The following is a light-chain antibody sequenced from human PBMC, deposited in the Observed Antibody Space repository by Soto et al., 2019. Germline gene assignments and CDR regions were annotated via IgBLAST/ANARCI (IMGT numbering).Light chain of an antibody. CDR3: QQYGSSPWT. CDR2: DAS. J-gene: IGKJ1*01. Sequence: EFGLTQSPGTLSLSPGERATLSCRASQTVRNNYLAWYQQKPGQAPRLLIYDASSRATGIPDRFSGSGSGTDFTLTISSLEPEDSAIYYCQQYGSSPWTFGQGTKVDIK. CDR1: QTVRNNY. V-gene: IGKV3-20*01.